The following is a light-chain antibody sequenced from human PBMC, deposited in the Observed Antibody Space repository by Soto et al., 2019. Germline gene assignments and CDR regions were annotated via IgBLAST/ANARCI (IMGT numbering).Light chain of an antibody. CDR2: GAS. V-gene: IGKV3-20*01. CDR1: QSVSSSY. Sequence: EIELTQSPGTLSLSPGERATLSCRASQSVSSSYLAWYQQKPGQAPRLLIYGASRRAAGIPDRFSGSGSGTDFTLTISRLEPEDFAVYYCQQYGRSLLTFGGGTKVEIK. J-gene: IGKJ4*01. CDR3: QQYGRSLLT.